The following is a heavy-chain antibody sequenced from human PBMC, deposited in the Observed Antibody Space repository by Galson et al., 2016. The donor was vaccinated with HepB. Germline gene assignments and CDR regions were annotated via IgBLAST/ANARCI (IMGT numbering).Heavy chain of an antibody. CDR2: ISSSSSSI. D-gene: IGHD2-15*01. CDR1: GFTFSSYT. J-gene: IGHJ2*01. CDR3: ATQYCSGGSCYSAAPGYWYFDL. V-gene: IGHV3-48*02. Sequence: SLRLSCADSGFTFSSYTMNWVRQAPGKGLEWVSYISSSSSSIYYADSVKGRFTISRDNAKNSLYLQMNSLRDEDTAVYYCATQYCSGGSCYSAAPGYWYFDLWGRGTLVTVSS.